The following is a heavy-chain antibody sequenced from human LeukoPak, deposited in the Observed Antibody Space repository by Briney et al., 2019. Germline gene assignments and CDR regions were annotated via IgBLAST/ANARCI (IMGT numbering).Heavy chain of an antibody. D-gene: IGHD1-1*01. J-gene: IGHJ4*02. CDR1: EYIFTGYY. Sequence: GASVKVSCKASEYIFTGYYIYWVRQAPGQGLEWMGWISAYNGNTNYAQKLQGRVTMTTDTSTSTACMELRSLRSDDTAVYYCARSSPWTAPDYWGQGTLVTVSS. CDR2: ISAYNGNT. CDR3: ARSSPWTAPDY. V-gene: IGHV1-18*04.